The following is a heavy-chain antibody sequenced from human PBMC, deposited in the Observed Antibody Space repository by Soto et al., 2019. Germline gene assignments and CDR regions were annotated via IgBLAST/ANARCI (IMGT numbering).Heavy chain of an antibody. J-gene: IGHJ3*02. CDR2: ISGSGSYI. V-gene: IGHV3-21*01. D-gene: IGHD2-2*01. Sequence: EVQLVESGGGPVKPGGSLRLSCAASGFTFNSYTMNWVRQAAGKGLEWVSSISGSGSYIYYADSVKGRFTISRNNAKNSVFLQMNSLRDGDTAVYYCARDPLGEYQPYALDIWGQGTMVTVSA. CDR1: GFTFNSYT. CDR3: ARDPLGEYQPYALDI.